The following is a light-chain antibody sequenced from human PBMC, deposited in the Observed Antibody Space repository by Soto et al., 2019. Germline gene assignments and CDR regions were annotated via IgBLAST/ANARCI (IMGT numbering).Light chain of an antibody. CDR2: GAS. CDR1: QGIGNA. J-gene: IGKJ1*01. V-gene: IGKV1-6*01. Sequence: AIQLTQSQSSLSASVGAGVALSGMASQGIGNALGWYQQKPGKPPKVLIYGASNLQSGVPPRFSGSGSGTDFTLAISSLQPEDSATYYCLQDINYPWTFGQGTKVDIK. CDR3: LQDINYPWT.